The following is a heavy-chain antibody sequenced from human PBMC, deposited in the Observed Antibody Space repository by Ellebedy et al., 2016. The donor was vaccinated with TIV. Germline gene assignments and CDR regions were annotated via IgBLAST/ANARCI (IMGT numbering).Heavy chain of an antibody. D-gene: IGHD3-3*02. CDR3: ARGVIRDWFDP. J-gene: IGHJ5*02. CDR1: GGSISSYY. Sequence: SETLSLTCTVSGGSISSYYWSWIRQPPGKGLEWIGYIYYIGSTNYNPSLKSRVTISVDTSKNQFSLKLSSVTAADTAVYYCARGVIRDWFDPWGQGTLVTVSS. V-gene: IGHV4-59*01. CDR2: IYYIGST.